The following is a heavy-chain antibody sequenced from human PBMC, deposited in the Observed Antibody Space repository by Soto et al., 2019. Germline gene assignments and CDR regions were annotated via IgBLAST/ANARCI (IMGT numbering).Heavy chain of an antibody. CDR1: GYTLTELS. CDR2: FDPEDGET. V-gene: IGHV1-24*01. CDR3: AGQGHYYDSSGYYPLPHYYYYGMDV. Sequence: ASVKVSCKVSGYTLTELSMHWVRQAPGKGLEWMGGFDPEDGETIYAQKFQGRVTMTEDTSTDTAYMELSSLRSEDTAVYYCAGQGHYYDSSGYYPLPHYYYYGMDVWGQAITVTVSS. D-gene: IGHD3-22*01. J-gene: IGHJ6*02.